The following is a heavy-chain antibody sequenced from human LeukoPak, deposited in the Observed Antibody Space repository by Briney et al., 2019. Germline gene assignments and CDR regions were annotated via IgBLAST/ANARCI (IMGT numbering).Heavy chain of an antibody. CDR2: VSSSGSHI. Sequence: GGSLRLSCAASEFTFSSYTMNWVRQAPGKGLEWVSSVSSSGSHIYYADSVKGRFTISRDNAKNSLYLQMNSLRAEDTAVYYCARLTTTVTTPFDYWGQGTLVTVSS. CDR1: EFTFSSYT. J-gene: IGHJ4*02. CDR3: ARLTTTVTTPFDY. D-gene: IGHD4-17*01. V-gene: IGHV3-21*01.